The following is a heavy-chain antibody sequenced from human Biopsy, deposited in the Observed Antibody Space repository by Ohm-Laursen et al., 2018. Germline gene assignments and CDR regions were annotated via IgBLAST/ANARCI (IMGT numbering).Heavy chain of an antibody. J-gene: IGHJ4*02. D-gene: IGHD6-19*01. V-gene: IGHV4-38-2*01. CDR1: GYSISSDYR. Sequence: SETLSLTCAVSGYSISSDYRWGWIRQAPGKTLEWLGNIFKDGNTHYNPSLRRRLIISKDTSKNQFSLMMTSVSGADTAVYFCARVGSGWAPFDKWGPGTLVTVSS. CDR2: IFKDGNT. CDR3: ARVGSGWAPFDK.